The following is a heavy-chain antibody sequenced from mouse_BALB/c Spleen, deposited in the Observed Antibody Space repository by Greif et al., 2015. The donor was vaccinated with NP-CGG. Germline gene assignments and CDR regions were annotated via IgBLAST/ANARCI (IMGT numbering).Heavy chain of an antibody. CDR1: GYSFTSYW. D-gene: IGHD4-1*01. Sequence: VQLQQSGTVLARPGASVKMSCKASGYSFTSYWMHWVKQRPGQGLEWIGAIYPGNSDTSYNQKFKGKAKLTAVTSASTAYMELSSLTNEDSAVYYCTREGTGWYFDYWGQGTTLTVSS. CDR3: TREGTGWYFDY. CDR2: IYPGNSDT. J-gene: IGHJ2*01. V-gene: IGHV1-5*01.